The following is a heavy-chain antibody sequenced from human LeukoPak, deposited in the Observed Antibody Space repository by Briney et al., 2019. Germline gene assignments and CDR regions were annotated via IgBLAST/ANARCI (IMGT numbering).Heavy chain of an antibody. V-gene: IGHV2-5*02. Sequence: SGPTLVNPTQTLTLTCTFSGFSLSTSGVGVGWIRQPPGKALEWLALIYWDDDKRYSPSLKSRLTITKDTSKNQVVLTMTNMDPVDTATYYCAHRTDPNYYDSRGDDAFDIWGQGTMVTVSS. J-gene: IGHJ3*02. CDR1: GFSLSTSGVG. D-gene: IGHD3-22*01. CDR2: IYWDDDK. CDR3: AHRTDPNYYDSRGDDAFDI.